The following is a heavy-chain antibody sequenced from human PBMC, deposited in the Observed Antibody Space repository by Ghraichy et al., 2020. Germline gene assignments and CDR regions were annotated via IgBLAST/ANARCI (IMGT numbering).Heavy chain of an antibody. Sequence: GGSLRLSCAASGFTFSSYEMNWVRQAPGKGLEWVSYISSSGSTIYYADSVKGRFTISRDNAKNSLYLQMNSLRAEDTAVYYWASSWMTTGMDVWGQGTTVTVSS. J-gene: IGHJ6*02. CDR3: ASSWMTTGMDV. CDR2: ISSSGSTI. CDR1: GFTFSSYE. V-gene: IGHV3-48*03. D-gene: IGHD4-17*01.